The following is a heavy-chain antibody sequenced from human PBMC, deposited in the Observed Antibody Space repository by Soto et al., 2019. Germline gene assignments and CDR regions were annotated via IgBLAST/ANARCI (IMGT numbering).Heavy chain of an antibody. CDR3: AREGYCSGGSCYGDYYYYGMDV. J-gene: IGHJ6*02. D-gene: IGHD2-15*01. CDR1: GYTFTSYA. CDR2: INTNTGNP. Sequence: ASVKVSCKASGYTFTSYAMNWVRQAPGQGLEWMGWINTNTGNPTYAQGLTGRFVFSLDTSVSTAYLQTCSLKAEDTAVYYCAREGYCSGGSCYGDYYYYGMDVWGQGTTVTVSS. V-gene: IGHV7-4-1*01.